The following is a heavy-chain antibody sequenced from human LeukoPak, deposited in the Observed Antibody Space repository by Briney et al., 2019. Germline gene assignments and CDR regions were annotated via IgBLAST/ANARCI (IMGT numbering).Heavy chain of an antibody. Sequence: PGGSLRLSCAAAGFTFSSYSMNWVRQAPGKGLEWVSYISSGSSTIYYADSVKGRFTISRDNAKNSLCLQMNSLRDEDTAVYYCARENIGVVTAIRDAFDIWGQGTMVTVSS. J-gene: IGHJ3*02. CDR2: ISSGSSTI. V-gene: IGHV3-48*02. CDR1: GFTFSSYS. D-gene: IGHD2-21*02. CDR3: ARENIGVVTAIRDAFDI.